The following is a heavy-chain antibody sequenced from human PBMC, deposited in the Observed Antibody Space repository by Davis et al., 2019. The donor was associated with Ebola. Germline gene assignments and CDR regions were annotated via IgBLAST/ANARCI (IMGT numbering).Heavy chain of an antibody. CDR3: AKGVTPYYYYYGMDV. CDR2: ISWNSGSI. J-gene: IGHJ6*04. D-gene: IGHD4-11*01. Sequence: PGGSLRLSCAASGFTFDDYAMHWVRQAPGKGLEWVSGISWNSGSIGYADSVKGRFTISRDNAKNSLYLQMNSLRAEDTALYYCAKGVTPYYYYYGMDVWGKGTTVTVSS. CDR1: GFTFDDYA. V-gene: IGHV3-9*01.